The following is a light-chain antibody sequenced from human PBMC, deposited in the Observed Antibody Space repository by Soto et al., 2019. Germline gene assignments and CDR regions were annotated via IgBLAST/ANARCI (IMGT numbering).Light chain of an antibody. J-gene: IGKJ2*01. CDR1: QSLTTY. CDR2: DAS. V-gene: IGKV3-11*01. Sequence: ELVFTHSPATLYFSPGERAPLSCRASQSLTTYLSWYQQKPGQAPRLLIYDASNRATDIPARFSGSGSGTDFTLTISSLEPEDFAVYYCQHRGNWPRTFGQGTKLEIK. CDR3: QHRGNWPRT.